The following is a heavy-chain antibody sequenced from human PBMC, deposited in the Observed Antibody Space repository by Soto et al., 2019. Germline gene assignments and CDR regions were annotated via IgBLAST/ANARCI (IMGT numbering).Heavy chain of an antibody. CDR1: GFTFSSYV. D-gene: IGHD6-13*01. J-gene: IGHJ4*02. CDR3: AKVAGYSSSLPYYFDY. V-gene: IGHV3-30*18. CDR2: ISYDGST. Sequence: GGSLRLSCAASGFTFSSYVMHWVRQAPGKGLEWVAVISYDGSTYYADSVKGRFTISRDNSKNTLYLQMNSLRAEDTAVYYCAKVAGYSSSLPYYFDYWGQGTLVTVSS.